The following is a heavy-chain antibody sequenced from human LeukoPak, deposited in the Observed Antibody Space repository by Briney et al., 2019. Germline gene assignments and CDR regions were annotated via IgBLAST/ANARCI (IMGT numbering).Heavy chain of an antibody. CDR3: ARSLGETTFDW. D-gene: IGHD3-16*01. V-gene: IGHV3-53*01. CDR2: IYSGGST. J-gene: IGHJ4*02. Sequence: GGSLRLSCAASGFTVSSNYMSWVRQAPGKGLEWVSVIYSGGSTYYADSVKGRFTISRDNSKNVVWLQMDRLGVEGTAFYYCARSLGETTFDWWGQGTLVTVPS. CDR1: GFTVSSNY.